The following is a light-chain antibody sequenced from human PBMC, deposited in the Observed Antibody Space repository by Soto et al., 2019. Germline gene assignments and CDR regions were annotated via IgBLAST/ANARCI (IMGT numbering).Light chain of an antibody. CDR1: ESVSSN. J-gene: IGKJ1*01. V-gene: IGKV3-15*01. CDR3: HQYNKWTTWT. Sequence: DIVMTQSPATLSVSPGDRATLSCRASESVSSNLAWYQQKPGQAPRLLIYGASTRATGIPARFSGSGSGTEFTLTISSLQSEDFAVYYCHQYNKWTTWTFGQGTKVEI. CDR2: GAS.